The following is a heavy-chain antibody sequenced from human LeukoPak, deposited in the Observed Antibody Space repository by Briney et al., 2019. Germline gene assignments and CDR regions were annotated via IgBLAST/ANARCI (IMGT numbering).Heavy chain of an antibody. V-gene: IGHV3-53*01. CDR3: AREIGSAIHY. CDR1: GVTLSNYA. Sequence: GGSLRLSCVASGVTLSNYAMSWARQAPGKGLEWVSVIYSGGSTYYADSVKGRFTISRDNSKNTLYLQMNSLRAEDTAVYYCAREIGSAIHYWGQGTLVTVSS. D-gene: IGHD1-26*01. CDR2: IYSGGST. J-gene: IGHJ4*02.